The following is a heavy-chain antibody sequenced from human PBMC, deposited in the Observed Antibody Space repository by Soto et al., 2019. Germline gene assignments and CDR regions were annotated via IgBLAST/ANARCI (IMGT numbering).Heavy chain of an antibody. CDR1: GFTCSTYA. V-gene: IGHV3-23*01. CDR2: LIGSGGST. J-gene: IGHJ6*03. CDR3: AKDGAAASDCYMDV. Sequence: EVQLLDSGGGLVQPGGALRLACAVSGFTCSTYAMIWVLQAPGKGLEWVSSLIGSGGSTYDAASVKGRFTISRDNPKNTLYLRMNSLRAEATAIYHCAKDGAAASDCYMDVWGKGTTVTVSS. D-gene: IGHD6-13*01.